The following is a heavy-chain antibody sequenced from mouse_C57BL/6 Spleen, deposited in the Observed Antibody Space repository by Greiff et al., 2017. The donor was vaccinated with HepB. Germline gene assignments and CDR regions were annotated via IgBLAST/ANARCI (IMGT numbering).Heavy chain of an antibody. Sequence: QVHVKQSGPGLVQPSQSLSITCTVSGFSLTSYGVHWVRQSPGKGLEWLGVIWSGGSTDYNAAFISRLSISKDNSKSQVFFKMNSLQADDTAIYYCARLRRGYAMDYWGQGTSVTVSS. CDR1: GFSLTSYG. CDR3: ARLRRGYAMDY. D-gene: IGHD2-12*01. V-gene: IGHV2-2*01. J-gene: IGHJ4*01. CDR2: IWSGGST.